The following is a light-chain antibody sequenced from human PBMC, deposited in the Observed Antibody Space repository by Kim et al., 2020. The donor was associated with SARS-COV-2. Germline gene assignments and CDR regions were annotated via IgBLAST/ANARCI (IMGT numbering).Light chain of an antibody. CDR2: DAS. V-gene: IGKV3-11*01. CDR1: QSISSY. Sequence: EIVLTQSPATLSFSPGERAALSCRASQSISSYLAWYQQKPGQAPRLLIYDASNRATGIPARFSGSGSGTDFTLTISSLEPEDFAVYYCQQRFNWPPWTFGQGTKVDIK. J-gene: IGKJ1*01. CDR3: QQRFNWPPWT.